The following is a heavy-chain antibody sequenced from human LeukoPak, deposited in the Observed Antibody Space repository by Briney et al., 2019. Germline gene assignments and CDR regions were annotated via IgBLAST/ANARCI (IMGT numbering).Heavy chain of an antibody. D-gene: IGHD2-2*01. J-gene: IGHJ6*02. CDR1: GYTFTNYL. Sequence: ASVKVSCKASGYTFTNYLMHWVRQAPGQRLEWMGWINAGNGNTKYSQKFQGRVTITRDTSASTAYMELSSLRSEDTAVYYCAREGYCSSTSCLYYYYGMDVWGQGTTVTVSS. CDR2: INAGNGNT. CDR3: AREGYCSSTSCLYYYYGMDV. V-gene: IGHV1-3*01.